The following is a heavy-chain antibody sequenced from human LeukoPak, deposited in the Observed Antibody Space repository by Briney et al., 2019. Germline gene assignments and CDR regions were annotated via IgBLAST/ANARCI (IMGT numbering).Heavy chain of an antibody. V-gene: IGHV3-33*01. Sequence: GGSLRLSCAASGFTFSNYGMHWVRQAPGKGLEWVAVIWYDGSEKYHADSVKGRFTISRDNSKNTLYLQMNSLRVEDTAVYYCARPVVLGAYLRGAYYFDSWGQGTLVTVSS. CDR1: GFTFSNYG. J-gene: IGHJ4*02. CDR3: ARPVVLGAYLRGAYYFDS. D-gene: IGHD3-16*01. CDR2: IWYDGSEK.